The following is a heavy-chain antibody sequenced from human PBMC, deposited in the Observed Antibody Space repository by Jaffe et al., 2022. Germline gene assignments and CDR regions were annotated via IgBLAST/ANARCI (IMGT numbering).Heavy chain of an antibody. CDR2: MNPNSGNT. Sequence: QVQLVQSGAEVKKPGASVKVSCKASGYTFTSYDINWVRQATGQGLEWMGWMNPNSGNTGYAQKFQGRVTMTRNTSISTAYMELSSLRSEDTAVYYCARAPQVGRITIFGVVPRDYYYYYMDVWGKGTTVTVSS. CDR1: GYTFTSYD. CDR3: ARAPQVGRITIFGVVPRDYYYYYMDV. D-gene: IGHD3-3*01. V-gene: IGHV1-8*01. J-gene: IGHJ6*03.